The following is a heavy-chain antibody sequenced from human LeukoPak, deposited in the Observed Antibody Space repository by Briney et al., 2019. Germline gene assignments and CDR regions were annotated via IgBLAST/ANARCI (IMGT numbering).Heavy chain of an antibody. D-gene: IGHD2-2*02. Sequence: ASVKVSCKASGYTFTSYAISWVRQAPGQGLEWMGRIIPILGIANYAQKFQGRVTITADKSTSTAYMELSSLRSEDTAVYYCARDTGYCSSTSCYTFDYWGQGTLVTVSS. V-gene: IGHV1-69*04. CDR3: ARDTGYCSSTSCYTFDY. J-gene: IGHJ4*02. CDR1: GYTFTSYA. CDR2: IIPILGIA.